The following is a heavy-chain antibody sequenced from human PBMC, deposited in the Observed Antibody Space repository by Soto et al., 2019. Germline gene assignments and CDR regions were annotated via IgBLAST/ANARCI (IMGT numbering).Heavy chain of an antibody. D-gene: IGHD3-22*01. CDR1: GGSISYYY. V-gene: IGHV4-59*01. CDR3: ARDRGVSSGPTLEYDFDI. CDR2: IYHSGST. J-gene: IGHJ3*02. Sequence: SETLSLTCTVSGGSISYYYWSWIRQPPGKGLEWIGYIYHSGSTDYNPSLKSRVTISVDTSKNQFSLELRSVTAADTAMYYCARDRGVSSGPTLEYDFDIWGPGTMDTVS.